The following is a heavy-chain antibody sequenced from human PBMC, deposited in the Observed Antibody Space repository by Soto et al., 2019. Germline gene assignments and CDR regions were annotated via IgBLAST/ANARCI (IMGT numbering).Heavy chain of an antibody. J-gene: IGHJ4*02. V-gene: IGHV4-59*02. CDR3: ARDPGYCTNGVCPIFDF. D-gene: IGHD2-8*01. Sequence: PSETLSLTCTVSGDSVTNYFWSWMRQPPGKGLEWIGHIYHGGRTNYSPSLRSRVTMSLDSSKNQFSLNLSSVTAADTAVYFCARDPGYCTNGVCPIFDFWGQGLLVT. CDR1: GDSVTNYF. CDR2: IYHGGRT.